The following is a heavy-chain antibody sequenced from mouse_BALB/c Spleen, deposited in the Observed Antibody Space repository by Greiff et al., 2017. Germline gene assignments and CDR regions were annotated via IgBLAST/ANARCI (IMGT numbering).Heavy chain of an antibody. CDR2: INPYNGDT. D-gene: IGHD2-3*01. Sequence: EVQLQQSGPELVKPGASVKISCKASGYSFTGYFMNWVMQSHGKSLEWIGRINPYNGDTFYNQKFKGKATLTVDKSSSTAHMELRSLASEDSAVYYCARSEGWRDAMDYWGQGTSVTVSS. CDR3: ARSEGWRDAMDY. CDR1: GYSFTGYF. V-gene: IGHV1-20*02. J-gene: IGHJ4*01.